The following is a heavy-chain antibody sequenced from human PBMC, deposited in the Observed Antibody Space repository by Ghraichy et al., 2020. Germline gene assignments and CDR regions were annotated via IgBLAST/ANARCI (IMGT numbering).Heavy chain of an antibody. CDR3: AKDGIRGDYAPTLHYYYYYMDV. D-gene: IGHD4-17*01. CDR1: GFTFDDYT. Sequence: GGSLRLSCAASGFTFDDYTMHWVRQAPGKGLEWVSLISWDGGSTYYADSVKGRFTISRDNSKNSLYLQMNSLRTEDTALYYCAKDGIRGDYAPTLHYYYYYMDVWGKGTTVTVSS. J-gene: IGHJ6*03. V-gene: IGHV3-43*01. CDR2: ISWDGGST.